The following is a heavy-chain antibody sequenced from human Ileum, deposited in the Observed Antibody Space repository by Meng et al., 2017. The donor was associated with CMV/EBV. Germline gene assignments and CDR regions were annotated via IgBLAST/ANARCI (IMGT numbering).Heavy chain of an antibody. V-gene: IGHV3-30*02. CDR1: GFTFSSNG. CDR2: IRYDGSSK. CDR3: AKDRKLGEYHFDY. Sequence: GGSLRLSCAASGFTFSSNGMHWVRQAPGKGLEWVAVIRYDGSSKNYADSVKGRFTISRDNSKNTLYLQMNSLRAEDTAVYYCAKDRKLGEYHFDYRGQGTLVTVSS. J-gene: IGHJ4*02. D-gene: IGHD3-16*01.